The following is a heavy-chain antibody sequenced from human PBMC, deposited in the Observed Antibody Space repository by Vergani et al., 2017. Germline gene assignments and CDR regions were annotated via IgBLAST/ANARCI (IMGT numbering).Heavy chain of an antibody. CDR1: GFTVSSNY. D-gene: IGHD5-12*01. J-gene: IGHJ6*01. CDR2: IYSGGST. CDR3: ARVLRTITFDV. Sequence: VQLVESGGGVVQPGRSLRLSCAASGFTVSSNYMSWVRQAPGKGLEWVSVIYSGGSTYYADSVKGRFTISRDNSKNTLYLQMNSLRAEDTAVYYCARVLRTITFDVWGQGTTVTVSS. V-gene: IGHV3-53*01.